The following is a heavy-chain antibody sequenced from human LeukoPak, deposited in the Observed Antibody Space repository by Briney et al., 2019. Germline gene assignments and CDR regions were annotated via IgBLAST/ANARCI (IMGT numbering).Heavy chain of an antibody. Sequence: SETLSLTCTVSGGSISSSTYYWGWIRQPPRKGLEWIGTIYYSGSTYYNPLLRSRVTISVDTSKNHFSLKLNSVTAADTAVYYCARHGSDFWIEYWGQGTLVTVSS. CDR1: GGSISSSTYY. J-gene: IGHJ4*02. CDR3: ARHGSDFWIEY. CDR2: IYYSGST. V-gene: IGHV4-39*01. D-gene: IGHD3-3*01.